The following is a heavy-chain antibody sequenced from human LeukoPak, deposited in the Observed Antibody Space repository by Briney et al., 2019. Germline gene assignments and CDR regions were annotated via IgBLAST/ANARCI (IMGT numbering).Heavy chain of an antibody. V-gene: IGHV4-30-4*08. CDR3: ARVYYDSSGLAQFDY. CDR2: ITYSGIT. Sequence: SETLSLXCTVSGGSISSGDYYWSWIRQPPGKGLEWIVYITYSGITYYNPSLKSRVTISVDTSKNQFSLKLSSVTAADTAVYFCARVYYDSSGLAQFDYWGQGTLVTVSS. J-gene: IGHJ4*02. D-gene: IGHD3-22*01. CDR1: GGSISSGDYY.